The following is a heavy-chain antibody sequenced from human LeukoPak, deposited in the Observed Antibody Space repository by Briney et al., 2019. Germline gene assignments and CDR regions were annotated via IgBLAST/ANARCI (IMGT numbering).Heavy chain of an antibody. CDR2: ISGSGGST. V-gene: IGHV3-23*01. D-gene: IGHD3-22*01. J-gene: IGHJ4*02. CDR1: GFTFSSYA. Sequence: PGGSLRLSCEVSGFTFSSYAMHWVRQAPGKGLEWVSAISGSGGSTYYADSVKGRFTISRDNSKNTLYLQMNSLRAEDTAVYYCAKDADDSSGYWGQGTLVTVSS. CDR3: AKDADDSSGY.